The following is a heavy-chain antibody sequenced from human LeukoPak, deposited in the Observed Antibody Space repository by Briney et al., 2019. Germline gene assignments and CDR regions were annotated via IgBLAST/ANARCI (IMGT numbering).Heavy chain of an antibody. V-gene: IGHV3-53*01. D-gene: IGHD3-22*01. CDR2: IYSGGST. CDR1: GFTFSSNY. J-gene: IGHJ4*02. CDR3: AREYYDSSGYYYFDY. Sequence: PGGSLRLSCAASGFTFSSNYMSWVRQAPGKGLEWVSVIYSGGSTYYADSVKGRFTISRDNSKNTLYLQMNSLRAEDTAVYYCAREYYDSSGYYYFDYWGRGTLVTVSS.